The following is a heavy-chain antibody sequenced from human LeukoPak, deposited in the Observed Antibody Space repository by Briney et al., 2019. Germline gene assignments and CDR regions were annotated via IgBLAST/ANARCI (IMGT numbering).Heavy chain of an antibody. Sequence: ASVKVSCKASGYTFTSYGISWVRQAPGQGLEWMGWISAYNGNTNYAQKLQGRVTMTTDTSPSTAYMELRSLRSDDTAVYYCARVTSAFLKGGYLLAPFDYWGQGTLVTVSS. D-gene: IGHD3-22*01. CDR2: ISAYNGNT. CDR1: GYTFTSYG. J-gene: IGHJ4*02. CDR3: ARVTSAFLKGGYLLAPFDY. V-gene: IGHV1-18*01.